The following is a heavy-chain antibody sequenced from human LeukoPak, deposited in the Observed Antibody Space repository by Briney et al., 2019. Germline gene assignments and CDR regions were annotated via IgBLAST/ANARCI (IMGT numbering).Heavy chain of an antibody. CDR1: GYTFTSYG. V-gene: IGHV1-18*01. Sequence: RASVKVSCKASGYTFTSYGISWVRQAPGQGLEWMGWISAYNGDTNYAQKLQGRVTMTTDTSTSTAYMELRSLRSDDTAVYYCARTLVWGWLQASDYWGQGTLVTVSS. CDR3: ARTLVWGWLQASDY. CDR2: ISAYNGDT. J-gene: IGHJ4*02. D-gene: IGHD5-24*01.